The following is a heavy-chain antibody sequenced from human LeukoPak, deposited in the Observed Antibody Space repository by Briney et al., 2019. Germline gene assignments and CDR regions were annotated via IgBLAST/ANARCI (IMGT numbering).Heavy chain of an antibody. CDR1: GFTFSSYA. CDR3: ARDRGDGYKMDV. D-gene: IGHD5-24*01. J-gene: IGHJ6*02. Sequence: GGSLRLSCAASGFTFSSYAMSWVRQAPGKGLEWVSAISGSGGSTYYADSVKGRFTISRDNSKNTLYLQMNSLRAEDTTVYYCARDRGDGYKMDVWGQGTTVTVSS. V-gene: IGHV3-23*01. CDR2: ISGSGGST.